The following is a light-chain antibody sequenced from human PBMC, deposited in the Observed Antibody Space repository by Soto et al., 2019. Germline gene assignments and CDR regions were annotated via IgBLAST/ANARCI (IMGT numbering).Light chain of an antibody. V-gene: IGKV3-20*01. Sequence: EIVLTQSPGTLSLSPGERATLSCRASQSVNTKYLAWYQQKPGQAPRLLISGVSSRAPGIPDRFSGSGSGTDFILTISRVEPEDFAVYYCQQFGTSSLVTFGPGTKVDIK. CDR3: QQFGTSSLVT. CDR1: QSVNTKY. CDR2: GVS. J-gene: IGKJ3*01.